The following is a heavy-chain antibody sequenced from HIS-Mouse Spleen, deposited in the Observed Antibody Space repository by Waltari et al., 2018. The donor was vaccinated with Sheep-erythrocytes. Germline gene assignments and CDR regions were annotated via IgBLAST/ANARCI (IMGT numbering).Heavy chain of an antibody. CDR1: GFTFSSYS. J-gene: IGHJ4*02. CDR3: ASSGSYYYFDY. Sequence: EVQLVESGGGLVKPGGSLRLSCAASGFTFSSYSMNWVRQAPGKGLEWVSSISSSSSYRYYADSVKGRFTISRDNAKNSLYLQMNSLRAEDTAVYYCASSGSYYYFDYWGQGTLVTVSS. D-gene: IGHD1-26*01. CDR2: ISSSSSYR. V-gene: IGHV3-21*01.